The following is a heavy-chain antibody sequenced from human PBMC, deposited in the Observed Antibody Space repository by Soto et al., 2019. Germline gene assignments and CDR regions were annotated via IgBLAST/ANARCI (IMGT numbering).Heavy chain of an antibody. CDR3: TSGFNTRLEY. CDR1: GGSFSSNS. D-gene: IGHD1-26*01. CDR2: ILPILDVA. J-gene: IGHJ4*02. Sequence: QVHLVQSGAEVKKPGSSVKISCRASGGSFSSNSLKWVRQAPGQGLEWMGGILPILDVANYAQKFEGRVTITADKSTSSAYMELNNLRSEDTAVDYCTSGFNTRLEYWGQGTLVIVSS. V-gene: IGHV1-69*02.